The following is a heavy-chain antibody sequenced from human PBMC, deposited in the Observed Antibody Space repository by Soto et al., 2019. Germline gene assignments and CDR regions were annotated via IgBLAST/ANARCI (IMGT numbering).Heavy chain of an antibody. CDR2: IYYSGST. V-gene: IGHV4-59*08. CDR1: GGSISSYY. Sequence: QVQLQESGPGLVKPSETLSLTCSVSGGSISSYYWSWIRQPPGKGLEWIGYIYYSGSTNYNPSLKSRVTISVERSKNQFSLKLSSVTAADTAVYYCARTARVVKGQWYFDLWGRGTLVTVSS. CDR3: ARTARVVKGQWYFDL. J-gene: IGHJ2*01. D-gene: IGHD2-15*01.